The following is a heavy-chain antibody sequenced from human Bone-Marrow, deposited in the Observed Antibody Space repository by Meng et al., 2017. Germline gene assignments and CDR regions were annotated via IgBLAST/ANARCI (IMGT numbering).Heavy chain of an antibody. CDR3: ARGEGVFDI. CDR1: GFPFSSYS. Sequence: GESLKISWAASGFPFSSYSMTRVRQAPGKGLEWVSSISTSSSYIYYADSVKGRFTISRDNAKTSLYLQMDGLRAEDTAVYYCARGEGVFDIWGQGTMVTVSS. J-gene: IGHJ3*02. V-gene: IGHV3-21*01. CDR2: ISTSSSYI.